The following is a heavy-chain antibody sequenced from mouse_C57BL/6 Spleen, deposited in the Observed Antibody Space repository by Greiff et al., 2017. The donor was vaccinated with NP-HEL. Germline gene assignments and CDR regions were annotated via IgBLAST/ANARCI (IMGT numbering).Heavy chain of an antibody. CDR1: GYAFSSYW. CDR2: IYPGDGDT. D-gene: IGHD2-5*01. V-gene: IGHV1-80*01. J-gene: IGHJ2*01. CDR3: ARSGSNYNFDY. Sequence: VMLVESGAELVKPGASVKISCKASGYAFSSYWMNWVKQRPGKGLEWIGQIYPGDGDTNYNGKFKGKATLTADKSSSTAYMQLSSLTSEDSAVYFCARSGSNYNFDYWGQGTTLTVSS.